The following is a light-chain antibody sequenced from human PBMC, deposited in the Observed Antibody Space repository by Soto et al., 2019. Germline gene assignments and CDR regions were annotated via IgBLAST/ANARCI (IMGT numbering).Light chain of an antibody. CDR2: AAS. CDR3: QQNYNFPLT. V-gene: IGKV3D-7*01. J-gene: IGKJ4*02. Sequence: PGARFTISSSASQSASSSYLNWYQQKPGQAPRLLIYAASSRESGVPSRFSGSGSGTDFTLTISSLQPEDFATYYCQQNYNFPLTFGGGTKVDIK. CDR1: QSASSSY.